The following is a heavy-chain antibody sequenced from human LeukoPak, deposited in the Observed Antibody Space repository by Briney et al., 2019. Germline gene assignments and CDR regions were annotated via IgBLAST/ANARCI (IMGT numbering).Heavy chain of an antibody. CDR1: GYNFTIYW. CDR3: ARQNVKMAAAVDH. J-gene: IGHJ4*02. D-gene: IGHD2-15*01. CDR2: IYPGDSDT. V-gene: IGHV5-51*01. Sequence: GESLTISCKGSGYNFTIYWIGWVRQMPGKGLEWMGIIYPGDSDTRYSPSFQGQVTISADKSISTAYLQWSSLKASDTAMYYCARQNVKMAAAVDHWGQGTLVTVSS.